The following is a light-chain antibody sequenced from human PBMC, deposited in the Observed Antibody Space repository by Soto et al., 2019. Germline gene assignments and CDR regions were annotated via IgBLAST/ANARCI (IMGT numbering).Light chain of an antibody. V-gene: IGLV2-8*01. Sequence: QSALTQPPSASGSLGQSVTISCTGTRSDVGGYNYVSWYQQHPGKAPKLMIYEVSQRPSGVTDRFSGSKSGSTASLTVSGLQAEEEDDYYCSSYAGTNNWQVLFGGGTKVTVL. CDR3: SSYAGTNNWQVL. CDR2: EVS. CDR1: RSDVGGYNY. J-gene: IGLJ2*01.